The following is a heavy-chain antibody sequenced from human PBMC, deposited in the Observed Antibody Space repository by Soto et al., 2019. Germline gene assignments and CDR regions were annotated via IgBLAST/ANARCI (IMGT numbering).Heavy chain of an antibody. CDR2: ISGSGRTI. Sequence: QVQLVESGGGLVKPGGSLRLSCAASGIVFSDYMSWVRQAPGKGLEWLSYISGSGRTIYSADSVKGRFTISRDNATISLYLQMNNVRTADTAVYYCATLAFPWGWFDPWGQGTLVSVSS. D-gene: IGHD3-16*01. CDR3: ATLAFPWGWFDP. V-gene: IGHV3-11*01. CDR1: GIVFSDY. J-gene: IGHJ5*02.